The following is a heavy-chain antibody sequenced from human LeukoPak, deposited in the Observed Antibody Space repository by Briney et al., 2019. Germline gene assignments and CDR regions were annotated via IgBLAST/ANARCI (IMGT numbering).Heavy chain of an antibody. CDR3: AKDLGSLGTSYLRDAFDI. D-gene: IGHD2-2*01. CDR2: ISGSGGST. V-gene: IGHV3-23*01. CDR1: GFTFSSYA. Sequence: GGSLRLSCAASGFTFSSYAMSWVRQAPGKGLEWVSAISGSGGSTYYADSVKGRFTISRDNSKNTLYLQMNSLRAEDTAVYYCAKDLGSLGTSYLRDAFDIWGQGTMVTVSS. J-gene: IGHJ3*02.